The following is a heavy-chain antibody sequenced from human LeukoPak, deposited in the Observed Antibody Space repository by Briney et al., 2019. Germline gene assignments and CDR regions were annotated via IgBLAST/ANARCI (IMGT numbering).Heavy chain of an antibody. CDR1: GFTFSSYS. CDR3: ARDGCSSTSCYTHWFDP. D-gene: IGHD2-2*02. CDR2: ISSSSSTI. Sequence: GGSLRLSCAASGFTFSSYSMNWVRQAPGKGLEWVSYISSSSSTIYYADSVKGRFTISRDNAKNSLYLQMNSLRAEDTAVYCCARDGCSSTSCYTHWFDPWGQGTLVTVSS. V-gene: IGHV3-48*04. J-gene: IGHJ5*02.